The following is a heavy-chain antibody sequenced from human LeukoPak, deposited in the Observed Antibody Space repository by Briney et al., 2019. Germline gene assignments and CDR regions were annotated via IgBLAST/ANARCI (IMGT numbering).Heavy chain of an antibody. CDR3: ARETSSGPPDGDGMDV. Sequence: ASVKVSCKASGYTFTGYYMHWVRQAPGQGLEWMGWINPNSGGTNYAQKFQGWVTMTRDTSISTAYMELSRLRSDDTAVYYCARETSSGPPDGDGMDVWGQGTTVTVSS. J-gene: IGHJ6*02. D-gene: IGHD6-19*01. V-gene: IGHV1-2*04. CDR1: GYTFTGYY. CDR2: INPNSGGT.